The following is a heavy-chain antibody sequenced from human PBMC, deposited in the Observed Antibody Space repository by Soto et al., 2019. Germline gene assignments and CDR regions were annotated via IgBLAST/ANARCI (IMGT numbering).Heavy chain of an antibody. J-gene: IGHJ4*02. D-gene: IGHD2-15*01. CDR1: GFTLRNYG. V-gene: IGHV3-23*01. CDR2: ISGSGGST. Sequence: EVQLLESGEGLVQPGGSLRLSCAASGFTLRNYGMNWVRQAPGKGLEWVSTISGSGGSTYYADSVKGRFTISKDNSKNMLYLQMNSQRAEDTAVYYCAKDIGYCSGGSCYYFDYWGQGTLDTVSS. CDR3: AKDIGYCSGGSCYYFDY.